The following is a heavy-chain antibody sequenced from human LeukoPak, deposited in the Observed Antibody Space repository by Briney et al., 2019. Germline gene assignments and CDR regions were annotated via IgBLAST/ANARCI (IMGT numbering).Heavy chain of an antibody. CDR2: IYYSGST. CDR1: GGSISSYY. D-gene: IGHD4-17*01. J-gene: IGHJ5*02. Sequence: SETLSLTCTVSGGSISSYYWGWIRQPPGKGLEWIGSIYYSGSTYYNPSLKSRVTISVDTSKNQFSLKLSSVTAADTAVYYCARDDYGDYVGWFDPRGQGTLVTVSS. CDR3: ARDDYGDYVGWFDP. V-gene: IGHV4-39*07.